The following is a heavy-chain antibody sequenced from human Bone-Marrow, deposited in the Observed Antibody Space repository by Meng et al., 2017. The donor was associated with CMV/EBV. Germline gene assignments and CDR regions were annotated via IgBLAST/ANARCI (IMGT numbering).Heavy chain of an antibody. D-gene: IGHD3-3*01. V-gene: IGHV4-39*07. CDR1: GGSISSSSYY. CDR3: PRDLLAAFGVVTLYYYYGMDV. Sequence: SETLSLTCTVSGGSISSSSYYWGWIRQPPGKGLEWIGSIYYSGSTYYNPSLKSRVTISVDTSKNQFSLKLSSVTAADTAVYYCPRDLLAAFGVVTLYYYYGMDVWGQGTTVTLSS. CDR2: IYYSGST. J-gene: IGHJ6*02.